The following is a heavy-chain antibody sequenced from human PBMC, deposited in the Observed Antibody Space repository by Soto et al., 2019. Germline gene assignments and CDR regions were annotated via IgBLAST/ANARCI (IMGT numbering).Heavy chain of an antibody. CDR1: GYSFTRYL. CDR3: ARRLRRYSSSWYDLYYFDY. CDR2: IYPGDSDT. J-gene: IGHJ4*02. D-gene: IGHD6-13*01. V-gene: IGHV5-51*01. Sequence: GESLKISCKGSGYSFTRYLIGWARQMPGKGLEWMGIIYPGDSDTRYSPSFQGQVTISADKSISTAYLQWSSLKASDTAMYYCARRLRRYSSSWYDLYYFDYWGQGTLVTVSS.